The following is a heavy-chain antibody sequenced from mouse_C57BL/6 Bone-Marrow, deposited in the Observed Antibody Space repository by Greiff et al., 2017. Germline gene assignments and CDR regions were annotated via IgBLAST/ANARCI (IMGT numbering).Heavy chain of an antibody. CDR3: ARGKVSTVPYWYFDV. D-gene: IGHD1-1*01. Sequence: QVQLKQPGAELVMPGASVKLSCKASGYTFTSYWMHWVKQRPGQGLEWIGEIDPSDSYTNYNQKFKGKSTLTVDNSSSTAYMQLSSLTSEDSAVYDCARGKVSTVPYWYFDVWGTGTTVTVSS. CDR1: GYTFTSYW. CDR2: IDPSDSYT. J-gene: IGHJ1*03. V-gene: IGHV1-69*01.